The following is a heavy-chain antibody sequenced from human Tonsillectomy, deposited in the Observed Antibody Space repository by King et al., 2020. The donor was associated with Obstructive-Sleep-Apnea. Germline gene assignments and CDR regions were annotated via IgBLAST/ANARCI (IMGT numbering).Heavy chain of an antibody. V-gene: IGHV4-31*03. CDR1: GASISRSGYF. Sequence: VQLQESGPGLVKPSQTLSLTCTVSGASISRSGYFWSWIRQHPGKGLELIGYISNTADAYYNPSLNSRLTISADTSKNPFSLNLTSVTAADTAVYYCARVPYDSSGYGYFDYWGQGSVVTVSP. CDR3: ARVPYDSSGYGYFDY. CDR2: ISNTADA. D-gene: IGHD3-22*01. J-gene: IGHJ4*02.